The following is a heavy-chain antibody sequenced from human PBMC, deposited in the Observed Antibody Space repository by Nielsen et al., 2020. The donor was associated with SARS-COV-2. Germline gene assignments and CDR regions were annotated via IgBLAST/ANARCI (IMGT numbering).Heavy chain of an antibody. Sequence: SVKVSCKASGYTFTSYAISWVRQAPGQGLEWMGGIIPIFGTPNYAQKFQGRVTITADESTSTAYMELSSLRSEDTAVYYCAADYGDYGGVYWGQGTLVTVSS. D-gene: IGHD4-17*01. J-gene: IGHJ4*02. CDR2: IIPIFGTP. CDR3: AADYGDYGGVY. CDR1: GYTFTSYA. V-gene: IGHV1-69*13.